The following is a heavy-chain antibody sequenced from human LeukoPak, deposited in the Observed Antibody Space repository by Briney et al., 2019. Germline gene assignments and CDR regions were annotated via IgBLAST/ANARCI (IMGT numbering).Heavy chain of an antibody. CDR3: ARWGIAAAGSRGYFDY. CDR2: IYYSGST. V-gene: IGHV4-30-4*01. D-gene: IGHD6-13*01. J-gene: IGHJ4*02. Sequence: PSQTLSLTCTVSGGSISSGDYYWSWIRQPPGTGLEWIGYIYYSGSTYYNPSLKSRVTISVDTSKNQFSLKLSSVTAADTAVYYCARWGIAAAGSRGYFDYWGQGTLVTVSS. CDR1: GGSISSGDYY.